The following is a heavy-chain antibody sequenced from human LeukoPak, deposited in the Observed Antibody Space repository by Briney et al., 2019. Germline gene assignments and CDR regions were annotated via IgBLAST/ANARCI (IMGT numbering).Heavy chain of an antibody. CDR1: GFNFSSFV. D-gene: IGHD5-12*01. J-gene: IGHJ4*02. CDR3: ARGPSAYPKCFDY. V-gene: IGHV3-33*01. Sequence: GGSLRLSCAASGFNFSSFVMHWVRQAPGKGPEWVAVIWYDGSNKYYADSVKGRFTISRGNSKNTLYLQMNSLRAEDTAVYYCARGPSAYPKCFDYWGQGTLVTVSS. CDR2: IWYDGSNK.